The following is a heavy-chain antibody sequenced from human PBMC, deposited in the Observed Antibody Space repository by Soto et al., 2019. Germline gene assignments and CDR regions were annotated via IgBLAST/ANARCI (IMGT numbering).Heavy chain of an antibody. Sequence: QVQLVQSGAEVKKPGASVKVSCKASGYTFTSYAMHWVRQAPGQRIEWMGWINAGNGNTEYSQKFQGRVTITRDTPACKADMELSSLRSEDTGVYYCARDLVGWTDYWGQGTLVTVSS. CDR3: ARDLVGWTDY. D-gene: IGHD2-15*01. J-gene: IGHJ4*02. CDR1: GYTFTSYA. CDR2: INAGNGNT. V-gene: IGHV1-3*01.